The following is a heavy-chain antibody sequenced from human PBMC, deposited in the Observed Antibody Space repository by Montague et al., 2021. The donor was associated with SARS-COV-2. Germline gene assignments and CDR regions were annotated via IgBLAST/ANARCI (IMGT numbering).Heavy chain of an antibody. J-gene: IGHJ5*02. CDR1: GGSLSGYY. CDR2: INHRGTT. V-gene: IGHV4-34*01. Sequence: SETLSLTCTVSGGSLSGYYWSWIRQPPGKGLEWIGEINHRGTTNDNPSLKSRVALSLDTSRNQFSLNLNSVTAADTAVYYCVRGPAVKSYYDFWSGPKWFDPWGQGTLVTVSS. CDR3: VRGPAVKSYYDFWSGPKWFDP. D-gene: IGHD3-3*01.